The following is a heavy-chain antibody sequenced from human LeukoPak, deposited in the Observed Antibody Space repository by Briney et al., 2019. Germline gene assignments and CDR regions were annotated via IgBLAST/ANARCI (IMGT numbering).Heavy chain of an antibody. Sequence: SVKVSCTASGGTFSSYAISWVRQAPGQGLEWMGGIIPIFGTANYAQKFQGRVTITADESTSTAYMELSSLRSEDTAVYYCAREDPPSYYYYGMDVWGQGTTVTVSS. CDR2: IIPIFGTA. CDR1: GGTFSSYA. V-gene: IGHV1-69*13. CDR3: AREDPPSYYYYGMDV. J-gene: IGHJ6*02.